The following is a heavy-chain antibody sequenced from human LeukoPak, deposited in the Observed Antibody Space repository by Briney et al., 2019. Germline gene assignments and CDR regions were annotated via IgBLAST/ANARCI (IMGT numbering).Heavy chain of an antibody. CDR1: GGSISSGGYS. V-gene: IGHV4-30-2*01. J-gene: IGHJ4*02. CDR3: ARVSFRRDHHFDY. CDR2: IYHSGST. Sequence: SETLSLTCAVSGGSISSGGYSWSWIRQPPGKGLEWIGYIYHSGSTYYNPSLKSRVTISVDRSKNQFSLKLSSVTAADTAVYYCARVSFRRDHHFDYWGQGTLVTVSS. D-gene: IGHD1-14*01.